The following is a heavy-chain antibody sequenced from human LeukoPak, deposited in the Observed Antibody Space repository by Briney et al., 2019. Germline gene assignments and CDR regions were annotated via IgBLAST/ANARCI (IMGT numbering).Heavy chain of an antibody. V-gene: IGHV4-59*08. CDR3: ARHVGFPKYLFDY. CDR1: GGSISSYY. Sequence: SETLSLTCTVSGGSISSYYWSWIRQPPGKGLEWIGYIYYSGSTNYNPSLQSRVTISVDTSKNHISLKLSSVTAADTAVYYCARHVGFPKYLFDYWGQGSLVAVSS. D-gene: IGHD2-2*01. CDR2: IYYSGST. J-gene: IGHJ4*02.